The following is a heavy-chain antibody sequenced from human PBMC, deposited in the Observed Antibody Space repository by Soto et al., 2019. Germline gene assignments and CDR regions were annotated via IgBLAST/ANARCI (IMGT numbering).Heavy chain of an antibody. CDR3: ARADSSGYSYFDY. CDR2: IYYSGST. J-gene: IGHJ4*02. CDR1: GGSISSGDYY. Sequence: SETLSLSCTVSGGSISSGDYYWSWIRQPPGTGLEWIGYIYYSGSTYYNPSLESRVTIPVDTSKNQFSLKLSSVTAADTAVYYCARADSSGYSYFDYWGQGSLVTSPQ. D-gene: IGHD3-22*01. V-gene: IGHV4-30-4*01.